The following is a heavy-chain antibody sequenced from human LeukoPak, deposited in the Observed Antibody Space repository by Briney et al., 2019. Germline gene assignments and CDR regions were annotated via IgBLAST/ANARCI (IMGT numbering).Heavy chain of an antibody. Sequence: PGGSLRLSCAASGFTFSSYGMHWVRQAPGKGLEWVSTISGSGDGTYYADSVKGRFTISRDNSKNTLYLQVNSLRAEDTAVYYCAKNSGIYVWGQGTLVTVSS. D-gene: IGHD1-26*01. V-gene: IGHV3-23*01. CDR3: AKNSGIYV. CDR2: ISGSGDGT. J-gene: IGHJ4*02. CDR1: GFTFSSYG.